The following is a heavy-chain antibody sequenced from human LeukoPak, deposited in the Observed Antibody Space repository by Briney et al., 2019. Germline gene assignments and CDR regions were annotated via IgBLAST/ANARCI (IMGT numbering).Heavy chain of an antibody. CDR2: ISSSGSTI. J-gene: IGHJ4*02. CDR1: GFTFSSSE. CDR3: ASNVDIATRAY. D-gene: IGHD5-18*01. Sequence: GGSLRLSCAASGFTFSSSEMNWVRQAPGKGREWVSYISSSGSTIYYADSVKGRFTISRDNAKNSLYLQMNSLRAEDTAVYYCASNVDIATRAYWGQGTLVTVSS. V-gene: IGHV3-48*03.